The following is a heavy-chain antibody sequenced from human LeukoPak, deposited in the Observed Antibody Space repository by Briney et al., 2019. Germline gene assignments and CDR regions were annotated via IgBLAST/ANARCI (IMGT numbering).Heavy chain of an antibody. CDR2: IYSGGST. Sequence: GGSLRLSCAASGFTVSSNYMSWVRQAPGKGLEWVSVIYSGGSTYYADSVKGRLTISRDNSKNTLYLQMNSLRAEDTAVYYCATYGVEDKFDYWGQGTLVTVSS. D-gene: IGHD4-17*01. J-gene: IGHJ4*02. CDR1: GFTVSSNY. CDR3: ATYGVEDKFDY. V-gene: IGHV3-53*01.